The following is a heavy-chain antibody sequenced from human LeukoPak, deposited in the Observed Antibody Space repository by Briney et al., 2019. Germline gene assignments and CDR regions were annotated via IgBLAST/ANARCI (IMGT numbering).Heavy chain of an antibody. CDR1: GGSIGSSDYY. CDR3: ARDSVAAIGAGYYYYGMDV. D-gene: IGHD6-6*01. V-gene: IGHV4-30-4*01. J-gene: IGHJ6*02. Sequence: SQTLSLTCTVSGGSIGSSDYYWSWIRQPPGKGLEWIGYIFYSGSTHYNPSLRSRVSISIDTSKNQFSLKLSSVTAADTAVYYCARDSVAAIGAGYYYYGMDVWGQGTTVTVSS. CDR2: IFYSGST.